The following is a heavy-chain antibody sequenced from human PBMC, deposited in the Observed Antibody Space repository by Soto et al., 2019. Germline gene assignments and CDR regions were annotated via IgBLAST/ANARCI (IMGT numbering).Heavy chain of an antibody. CDR3: AGKLSSLHFDY. Sequence: SETLSLTCTVPGGSISSGGYSWSWIRQHPGKGLEWIGYIYYSGSTYSNPSLKSRVTISVDTSKNQFSLKLSSVTAADTAVYYCAGKLSSLHFDYWGQGTLVTVSS. CDR1: GGSISSGGYS. J-gene: IGHJ4*02. CDR2: IYYSGST. D-gene: IGHD6-13*01. V-gene: IGHV4-31*03.